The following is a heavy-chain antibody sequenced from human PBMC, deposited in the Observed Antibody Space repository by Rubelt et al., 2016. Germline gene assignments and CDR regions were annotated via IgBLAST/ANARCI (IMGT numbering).Heavy chain of an antibody. D-gene: IGHD6-19*01. Sequence: QVQLVQSGAEVKKPGASVKVSCKASGYTFTSYAMHWVRQTPGQRLVWLGWINAGNGKTKYSQQVQGRVTITSATSGSTAYMEVSSRRSVDAAVYYCASLSVACYHPATVCAYWGQGTLVTVSS. J-gene: IGHJ4*02. CDR2: INAGNGKT. V-gene: IGHV1-3*01. CDR1: GYTFTSYA. CDR3: ASLSVACYHPATVCAY.